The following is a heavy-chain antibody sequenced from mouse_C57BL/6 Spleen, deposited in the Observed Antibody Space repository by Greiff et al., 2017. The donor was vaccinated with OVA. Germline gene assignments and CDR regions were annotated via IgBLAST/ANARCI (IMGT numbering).Heavy chain of an antibody. Sequence: VQLQQSGAELARPGASVKLSCKASGYTFTSYGISWVKQRTGQGLEWIGEIYPRSGNTYYNEKFKGKATLTAEKSSSTAYMELRSLTSEDSAVYFCARGGTTVVAPYAMDYWGQGTSVTVSS. V-gene: IGHV1-81*01. J-gene: IGHJ4*01. CDR1: GYTFTSYG. CDR2: IYPRSGNT. CDR3: ARGGTTVVAPYAMDY. D-gene: IGHD1-1*01.